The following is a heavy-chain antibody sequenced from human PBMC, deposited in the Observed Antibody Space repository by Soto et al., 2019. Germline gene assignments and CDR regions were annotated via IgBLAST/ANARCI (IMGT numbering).Heavy chain of an antibody. CDR3: ARYRPNYYYGMDV. CDR2: INPNSGGT. J-gene: IGHJ6*02. D-gene: IGHD3-16*02. CDR1: GYTFTGYY. Sequence: ASVKVSCKASGYTFTGYYMHWVRQAPGQGLEWMGWINPNSGGTNYAQKFQGWVTMTRDTSISTAYMELSRLRSDDTAVYYCARYRPNYYYGMDVWGQGTTVTVSS. V-gene: IGHV1-2*04.